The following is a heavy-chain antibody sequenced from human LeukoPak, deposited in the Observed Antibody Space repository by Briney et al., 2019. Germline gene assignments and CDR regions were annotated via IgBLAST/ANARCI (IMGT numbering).Heavy chain of an antibody. D-gene: IGHD4-11*01. J-gene: IGHJ4*02. V-gene: IGHV3-23*01. CDR1: GFTFSNYA. CDR3: AKEKGHSAYDYIYD. Sequence: GGSLRLSCAASGFTFSNYAMSWVRQGPGKGLKWVSAISGTDGSTYYADSVKGRFTISRDNSKNTLYLQMNSLRAEDTAVYYCAKEKGHSAYDYIYDWGQGTLVTVSS. CDR2: ISGTDGST.